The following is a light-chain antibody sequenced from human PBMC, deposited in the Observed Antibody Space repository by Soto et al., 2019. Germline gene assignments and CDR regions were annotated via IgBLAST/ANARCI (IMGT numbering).Light chain of an antibody. J-gene: IGLJ3*02. V-gene: IGLV2-14*01. CDR2: EVS. CDR3: SSYTSSTTWV. CDR1: SSDVGGYNY. Sequence: QAVLTQPASVSGSPGQSITISCTGTSSDVGGYNYVSWYQQHPGKAPRLMIYEVSYRPSGVSNRFSGSKSGNTASLTISGLQAEDEADYYCSSYTSSTTWVFGGGTQLTVL.